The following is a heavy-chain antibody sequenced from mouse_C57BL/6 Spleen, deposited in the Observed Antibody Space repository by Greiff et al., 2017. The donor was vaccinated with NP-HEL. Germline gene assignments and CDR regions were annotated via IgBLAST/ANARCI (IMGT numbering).Heavy chain of an antibody. CDR1: GFTFSSYA. CDR3: SRDRGYDNGAMDY. V-gene: IGHV5-9-1*02. Sequence: EVKLMESGEGLVKPGGSLKLSCAASGFTFSSYAMSWVRQTPEKRLEWVAYISSGGDYIYYADTVKGRFTISRDNARNTLYLQMSSLKSEDTAMYYCSRDRGYDNGAMDYWGQGTSVTVSS. CDR2: ISSGGDYI. D-gene: IGHD2-4*01. J-gene: IGHJ4*01.